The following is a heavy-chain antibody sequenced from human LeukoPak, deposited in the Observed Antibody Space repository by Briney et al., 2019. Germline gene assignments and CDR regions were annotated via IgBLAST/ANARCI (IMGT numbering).Heavy chain of an antibody. CDR1: GGSISSYY. V-gene: IGHV4-59*01. Sequence: PSETLSLTCTVSGGSISSYYWSWIRQPPGKGLEWIGYIYYRGRTNYNTSPKSRVTISVATSKNQFSLKLSSVTAADTAVYYCARGVLMVDYWGQGTLVTVSS. CDR3: ARGVLMVDY. J-gene: IGHJ4*02. D-gene: IGHD2-8*01. CDR2: IYYRGRT.